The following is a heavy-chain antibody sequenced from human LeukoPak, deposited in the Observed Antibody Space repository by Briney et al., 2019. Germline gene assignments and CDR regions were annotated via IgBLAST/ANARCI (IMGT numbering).Heavy chain of an antibody. V-gene: IGHV3-20*04. Sequence: GGSLRLSCAASGFTFDDYGMSWVRQAPGKGLEWVSGINWNGGSKAYADSVKGRFTISRDNAKNSLYLQMNSLRAEDTALYYCARRAGYCSSTSCSFDYWGQGTLVTVSS. D-gene: IGHD2-2*01. CDR2: INWNGGSK. J-gene: IGHJ4*02. CDR3: ARRAGYCSSTSCSFDY. CDR1: GFTFDDYG.